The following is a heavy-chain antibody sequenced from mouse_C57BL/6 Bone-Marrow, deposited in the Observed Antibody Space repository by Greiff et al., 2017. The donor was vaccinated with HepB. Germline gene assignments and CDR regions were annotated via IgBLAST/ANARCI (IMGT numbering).Heavy chain of an antibody. CDR2: IYPGSGST. J-gene: IGHJ2*01. D-gene: IGHD1-1*02. CDR1: GYTFTSYW. Sequence: QVHVKQSGAELVKPGASVKMSCKASGYTFTSYWITWVKQRPGQGLEWIGDIYPGSGSTNYNEKFKSKATLTVDTSSSTAYMQLSSLTSEDSAVYYCARESLWDYWGQGTTLTVSS. CDR3: ARESLWDY. V-gene: IGHV1-55*01.